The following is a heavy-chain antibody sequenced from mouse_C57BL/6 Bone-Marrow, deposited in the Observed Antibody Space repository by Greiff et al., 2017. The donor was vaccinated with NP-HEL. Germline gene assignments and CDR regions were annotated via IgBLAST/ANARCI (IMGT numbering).Heavy chain of an antibody. CDR3: ARSGSSLYYFDY. CDR1: GYTFTSYW. J-gene: IGHJ2*01. CDR2: IDPNSGGT. Sequence: QVQLKESGAELVKPGASVKLSCKASGYTFTSYWMHWVKQRPGRGLEWIGRIDPNSGGTKYNEKFKRKATLTVDKPTSTAYMQLSSLTSEDSAVYYCARSGSSLYYFDYWGQGTTLTVSS. V-gene: IGHV1-72*01. D-gene: IGHD1-1*01.